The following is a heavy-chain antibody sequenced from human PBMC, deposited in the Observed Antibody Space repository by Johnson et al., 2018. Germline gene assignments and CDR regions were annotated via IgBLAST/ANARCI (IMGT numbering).Heavy chain of an antibody. CDR2: ISSSSSYI. V-gene: IGHV3-21*01. CDR3: GRDWGGSGSYLFAFDI. J-gene: IGHJ3*02. D-gene: IGHD1-26*01. CDR1: GFTFSSYS. Sequence: EVQLVETGGGLVKPGGSLRLSCAASGFTFSSYSMNWVRQAPGKGLEWVSSISSSSSYIYYADSVKGRFTISRDNSKNTLYLQMNSLRAEDTAVYYCGRDWGGSGSYLFAFDIWGQGTMVTVSS.